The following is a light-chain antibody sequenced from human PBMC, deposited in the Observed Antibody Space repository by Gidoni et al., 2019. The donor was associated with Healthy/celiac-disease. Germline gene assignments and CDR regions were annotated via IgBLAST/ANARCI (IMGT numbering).Light chain of an antibody. V-gene: IGKV3-20*01. Sequence: EIFLTQSPGTLSLSPGERATLSCRASQSVSSSYLAWYQQKPGQAPRLLIYGASSRATGIPDRFSGSGSGTDFTLTISRLEPEDFAVYYCQQYGSSPLYTFGQGTKLEIK. CDR3: QQYGSSPLYT. CDR1: QSVSSSY. CDR2: GAS. J-gene: IGKJ2*01.